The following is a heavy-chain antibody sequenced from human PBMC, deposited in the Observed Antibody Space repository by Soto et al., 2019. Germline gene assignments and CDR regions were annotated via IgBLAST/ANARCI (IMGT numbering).Heavy chain of an antibody. Sequence: QVQLVQSGAEVKKPGASVRVSCKASGYTFSSHAFSWVRQAPGQGLEWVAWISANSDDTNSAQKFQGRVTLTRDTFTRKAYTDTRSLTPDDTAIYYCAIDFRDSCGGRSCFYFDFWGQGTLVTVSS. D-gene: IGHD2-21*01. J-gene: IGHJ4*02. CDR3: AIDFRDSCGGRSCFYFDF. CDR2: ISANSDDT. CDR1: GYTFSSHA. V-gene: IGHV1-18*01.